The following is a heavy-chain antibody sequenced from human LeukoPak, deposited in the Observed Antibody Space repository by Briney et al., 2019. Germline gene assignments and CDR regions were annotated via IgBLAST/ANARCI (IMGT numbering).Heavy chain of an antibody. Sequence: GGSLRLSCAASGFTVSSNYMSWVRQAPGKGLEWVSVIYSGGSTYYADSVKGRFTISRDNSKNTLYLQMNSLRAEDTAAYYCARDRDYVWGGEFDYGGQGTLVTVSS. CDR3: ARDRDYVWGGEFDY. J-gene: IGHJ4*02. V-gene: IGHV3-66*01. D-gene: IGHD3-16*01. CDR1: GFTVSSNY. CDR2: IYSGGST.